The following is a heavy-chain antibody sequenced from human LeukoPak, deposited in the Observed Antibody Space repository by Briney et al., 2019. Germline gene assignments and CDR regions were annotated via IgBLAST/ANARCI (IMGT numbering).Heavy chain of an antibody. D-gene: IGHD3-3*01. Sequence: GGSLRLSCAASGFIFNSYTMNWVRQAPDKGLEWVSYISSSGTTIYYADSVKGRFTISRDNAKNSMYLQMNSLRAEDTAVYYCAREVIFGVVIIGNYMDVWGKGTTVTVSS. CDR1: GFIFNSYT. CDR3: AREVIFGVVIIGNYMDV. J-gene: IGHJ6*03. V-gene: IGHV3-48*01. CDR2: ISSSGTTI.